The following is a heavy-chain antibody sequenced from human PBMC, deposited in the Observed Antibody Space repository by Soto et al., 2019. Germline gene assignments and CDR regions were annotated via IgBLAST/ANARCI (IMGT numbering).Heavy chain of an antibody. J-gene: IGHJ6*02. CDR1: GFSLSTSGVG. CDR3: AHIPAVRYYYYYGMDV. CDR2: IYWNDDK. Sequence: SGPTLVNPTQTLTLTCTFSGFSLSTSGVGVGWIRQPPGKALEWLALIYWNDDKRYSPSLKSRLTITKDTSKNQVVLTMTNMDPVDTATYYCAHIPAVRYYYYYGMDVWGQGTTVTVSS. V-gene: IGHV2-5*01.